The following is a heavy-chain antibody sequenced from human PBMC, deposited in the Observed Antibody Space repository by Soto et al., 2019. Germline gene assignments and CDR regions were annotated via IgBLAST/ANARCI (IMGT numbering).Heavy chain of an antibody. Sequence: ASVKVSCKASGYTFTSYGISWVRQAPGQGLEWMGWISAYNGNTNYAQKLQGRVTMTTDTSTSTAYMELRSLRSDDTAVYYCTRDPGYSYGTYYGMDVWGQGTTVTVSS. CDR2: ISAYNGNT. V-gene: IGHV1-18*01. J-gene: IGHJ6*02. D-gene: IGHD5-18*01. CDR3: TRDPGYSYGTYYGMDV. CDR1: GYTFTSYG.